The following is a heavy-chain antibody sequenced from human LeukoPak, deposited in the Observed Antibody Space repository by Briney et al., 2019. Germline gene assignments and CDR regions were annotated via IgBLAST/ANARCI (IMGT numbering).Heavy chain of an antibody. V-gene: IGHV3-21*01. CDR3: ARTNGVYVSGYDDFDI. Sequence: GGSLRLFCAPSGFSLSSYSMIWVRQAPGNGREWVSSISIISSYIDYSDSVKGRFTISRDNAKNSLYLQMNSLRAEDTAVYYCARTNGVYVSGYDDFDIWGQGTMVTVSS. D-gene: IGHD5/OR15-5a*01. CDR1: GFSLSSYS. J-gene: IGHJ3*02. CDR2: ISIISSYI.